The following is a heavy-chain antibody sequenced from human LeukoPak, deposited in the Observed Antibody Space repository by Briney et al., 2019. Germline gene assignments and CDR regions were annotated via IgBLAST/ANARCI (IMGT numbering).Heavy chain of an antibody. D-gene: IGHD4-17*01. CDR3: ANLYGDTEMYYFDY. CDR1: GFTFSTYA. J-gene: IGHJ4*02. CDR2: ISGSGGST. Sequence: GGSLRLSCAASGFTFSTYAMSWVRQAPGKGLEWVSAISGSGGSTYYADSVKGRFTISRDNSKNTLYLQMNSLRAEDTAVYYCANLYGDTEMYYFDYWGQGTLVTVSS. V-gene: IGHV3-23*01.